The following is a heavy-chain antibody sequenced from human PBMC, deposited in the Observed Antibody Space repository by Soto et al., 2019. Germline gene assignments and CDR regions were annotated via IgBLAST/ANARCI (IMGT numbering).Heavy chain of an antibody. CDR3: ARDRYSYYDFWSGSLPYYYYGMDV. CDR2: IKQDGSEK. J-gene: IGHJ6*02. D-gene: IGHD3-3*01. V-gene: IGHV3-7*01. CDR1: GFTFSSYW. Sequence: GGSLRLSCAASGFTFSSYWMSWVRQAPGRGLEWVANIKQDGSEKYYVDSVKGRFTISRDNAKNSLYLQMNSLRAEDTAVYYCARDRYSYYDFWSGSLPYYYYGMDVWGQGTTVTVSS.